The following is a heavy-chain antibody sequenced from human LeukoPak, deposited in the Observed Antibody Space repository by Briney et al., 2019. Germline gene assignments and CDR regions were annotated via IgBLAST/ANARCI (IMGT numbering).Heavy chain of an antibody. V-gene: IGHV3-21*01. Sequence: PGGSLRLSCAASGFTFSTYSMNWVRQAPGKGLEWVSSISGDSSYIYYSDSVKGRFTISRDNAKNSLYLRMNSLRAEDTAVYYCARYDCSSTSCYPYYYYYYMDVWGKGTTVTVSS. D-gene: IGHD2-2*01. J-gene: IGHJ6*03. CDR2: ISGDSSYI. CDR3: ARYDCSSTSCYPYYYYYYMDV. CDR1: GFTFSTYS.